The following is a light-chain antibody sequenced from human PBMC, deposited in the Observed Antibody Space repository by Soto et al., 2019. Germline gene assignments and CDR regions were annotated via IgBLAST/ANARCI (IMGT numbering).Light chain of an antibody. CDR1: DTINIY. CDR2: DAS. CDR3: QQRYNGPPLT. V-gene: IGKV3-11*01. J-gene: IGKJ5*01. Sequence: VVLTQYPATLSLSPGERATLSCRAIDTINIYLAWYQQKPGQVPRLLIYDASHRATGIPATFSGSGSGTDFTLTIRSLEPEDFAIYYCQQRYNGPPLTVGQGTRLE.